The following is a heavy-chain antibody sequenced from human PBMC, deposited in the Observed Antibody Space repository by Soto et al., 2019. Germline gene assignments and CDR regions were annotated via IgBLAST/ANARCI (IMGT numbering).Heavy chain of an antibody. Sequence: PGGSLRLSCAASGFTFISYAMSWVSQAPGKGLEWVSAISGSGGSTYYADSVKGRFTISRDNSKNTLYLQMNSLRAEDTAVYYCAKDPRLLRYHYYMDVWGKGTTVTVSS. CDR2: ISGSGGST. CDR1: GFTFISYA. V-gene: IGHV3-23*01. D-gene: IGHD2-15*01. CDR3: AKDPRLLRYHYYMDV. J-gene: IGHJ6*03.